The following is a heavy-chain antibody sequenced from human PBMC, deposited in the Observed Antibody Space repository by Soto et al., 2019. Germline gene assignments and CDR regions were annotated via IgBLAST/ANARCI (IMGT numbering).Heavy chain of an antibody. CDR2: ISYDGSNK. Sequence: QVQLVESGGGVVQPGRSLRLSCAASGFTFSSYGMQWVRQAPGKGLEWVAVISYDGSNKYYADSVKGRFTISRDNSKNTQYLQMNSLRAEDTAVHYCAKDRGIQLWLLSYFDYWGQGTLVTVSS. CDR3: AKDRGIQLWLLSYFDY. V-gene: IGHV3-30*18. J-gene: IGHJ4*02. D-gene: IGHD5-18*01. CDR1: GFTFSSYG.